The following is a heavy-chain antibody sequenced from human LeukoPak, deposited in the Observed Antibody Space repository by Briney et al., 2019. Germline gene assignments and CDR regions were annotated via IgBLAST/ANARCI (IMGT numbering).Heavy chain of an antibody. CDR1: GYTFTSYG. CDR2: INPSGGST. CDR3: ARGSSGYHVELDY. Sequence: ASVKVTCKASGYTFTSYGISWVRQAPGQGLEWMGIINPSGGSTSYAQKFQGRVTMTRDTSTSTVYMELSSLRSEDTAVYYCARGSSGYHVELDYWGQGTLVTVSS. D-gene: IGHD3-22*01. V-gene: IGHV1-46*01. J-gene: IGHJ4*02.